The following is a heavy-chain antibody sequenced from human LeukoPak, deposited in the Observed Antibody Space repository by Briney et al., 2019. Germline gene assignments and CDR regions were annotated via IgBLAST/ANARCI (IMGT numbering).Heavy chain of an antibody. CDR1: GYSFTSYW. CDR3: ARRWYYYGSGSYYNNFDF. J-gene: IGHJ4*02. D-gene: IGHD3-10*01. Sequence: GESLKISCKGSGYSFTSYWIGWVRQMPGKGLEWMGIIYPGDSDTRYSPSFQGQVTISADKSISTAYLQWSSLKASDTAMYYCARRWYYYGSGSYYNNFDFWGQRTLVTVSS. V-gene: IGHV5-51*01. CDR2: IYPGDSDT.